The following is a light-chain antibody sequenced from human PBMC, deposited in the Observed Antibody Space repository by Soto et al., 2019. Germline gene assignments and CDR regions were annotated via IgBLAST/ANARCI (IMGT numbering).Light chain of an antibody. V-gene: IGKV1-5*01. CDR3: QQYNSYPWT. CDR2: DAS. CDR1: QSISSW. J-gene: IGKJ1*01. Sequence: DIQMTRSPSTLSASVGDRFTITWRASQSISSWLAWYQQKPGKAPKLLIYDASSLESGVPSRFSGSGSGTEFTLTITSLQPDDFATYYCQQYNSYPWTFGQGTKVDI.